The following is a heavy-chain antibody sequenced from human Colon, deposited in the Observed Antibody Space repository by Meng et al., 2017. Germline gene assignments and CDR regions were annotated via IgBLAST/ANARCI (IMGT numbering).Heavy chain of an antibody. V-gene: IGHV4-31*03. D-gene: IGHD1-1*01. CDR2: INHSGST. J-gene: IGHJ5*02. CDR3: ARGLNEGGLAHNWFDP. Sequence: CGPGLVTPPQTPPRTCTVPGGSLSSDIYYWTWIRQDPGKGLEWIGIINHSGSTYYNPSLKSRVTMSLDTSKQQFSLKLISVTAADTAVYFCARGLNEGGLAHNWFDPWGQGTLVTVSS. CDR1: GGSLSSDIYY.